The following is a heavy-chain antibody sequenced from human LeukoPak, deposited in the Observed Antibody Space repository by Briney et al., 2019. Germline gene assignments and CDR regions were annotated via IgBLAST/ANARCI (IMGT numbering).Heavy chain of an antibody. D-gene: IGHD6-13*01. CDR3: ASPAAAGTRGAFDI. V-gene: IGHV1-69*06. Sequence: ASVKVSCKASGGTFSSYAISWVRQAPGQGLEWMGGIIPIFGTANYAQKFQGRVTITADKSTSTAYMELSSLRSEDTAEYYCASPAAAGTRGAFDIWGQGTMVTVSS. CDR1: GGTFSSYA. J-gene: IGHJ3*02. CDR2: IIPIFGTA.